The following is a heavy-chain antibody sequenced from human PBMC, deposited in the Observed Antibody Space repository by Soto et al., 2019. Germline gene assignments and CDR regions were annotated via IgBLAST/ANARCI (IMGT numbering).Heavy chain of an antibody. V-gene: IGHV1-69*01. CDR2: IIPIFGTA. CDR1: GGTFSSYA. J-gene: IGHJ3*02. D-gene: IGHD2-21*02. CDR3: ARDGGDAPPMNDAFDI. Sequence: QVQLVQSGAEVKKPGSSVKVSCKASGGTFSSYAISWVRQAPGQGLEWMGGIIPIFGTANYAQKFQGRVTITVDESTSTAYMELSSLRSEDTAVYYCARDGGDAPPMNDAFDIWGQGTMVTVSS.